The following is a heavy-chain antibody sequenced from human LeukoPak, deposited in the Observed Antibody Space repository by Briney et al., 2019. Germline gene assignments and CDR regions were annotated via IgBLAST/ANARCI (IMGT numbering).Heavy chain of an antibody. CDR2: TYYRSKWYN. J-gene: IGHJ4*02. D-gene: IGHD6-19*01. CDR3: ARDLGNTGWYTFDY. Sequence: SQTLSLTCAISGDSVSSINGAWNWIRQSPSRGLEWLGRTYYRSKWYNDYVESMKGRITISPDTSKNQFSLHLNSVTPEDTAVYYCARDLGNTGWYTFDYWGQGILVTVSS. CDR1: GDSVSSINGA. V-gene: IGHV6-1*01.